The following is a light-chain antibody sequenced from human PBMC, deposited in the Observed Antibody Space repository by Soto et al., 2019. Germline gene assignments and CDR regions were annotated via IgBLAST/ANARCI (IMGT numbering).Light chain of an antibody. V-gene: IGKV3-20*01. CDR3: QQYDSSPET. Sequence: EIVLTQSPGTLSLSPGERATLSCRASQSVSSTYLAWYQQKPGQAPRLLIYGASSRATGIPDRFSGSGSGTDFTLTISRLEPEDFAVYYCQQYDSSPETFVQGTKLEIK. J-gene: IGKJ2*01. CDR2: GAS. CDR1: QSVSSTY.